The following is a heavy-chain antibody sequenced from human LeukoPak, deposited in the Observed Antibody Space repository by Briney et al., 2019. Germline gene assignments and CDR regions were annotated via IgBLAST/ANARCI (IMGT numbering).Heavy chain of an antibody. D-gene: IGHD6-19*01. J-gene: IGHJ4*02. CDR3: AKDSGNSGWYVDN. V-gene: IGHV3-23*01. CDR2: ISTSGAGT. Sequence: GGSLRLSCAASGFTFSSYAMRWVRQAPGKGLEWVSSISTSGAGTYYADSVKGRFTISRDNSRNTVYLQMNSLRAEDTAVYYCAKDSGNSGWYVDNWGQGTLVTASS. CDR1: GFTFSSYA.